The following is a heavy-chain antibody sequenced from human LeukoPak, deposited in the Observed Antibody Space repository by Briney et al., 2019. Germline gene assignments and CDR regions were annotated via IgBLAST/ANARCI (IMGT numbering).Heavy chain of an antibody. D-gene: IGHD5-18*01. V-gene: IGHV3-74*01. Sequence: GGSLRLSCAASGFTFSSYWMHWVRQSPGEGLVWVSRINSDGSSTSYADSVKGRFTISRDNAKNTLYLQMNSLRAEDTAVYYCARAEEELWPDYWGQGTLVTVSS. CDR1: GFTFSSYW. J-gene: IGHJ4*02. CDR3: ARAEEELWPDY. CDR2: INSDGSST.